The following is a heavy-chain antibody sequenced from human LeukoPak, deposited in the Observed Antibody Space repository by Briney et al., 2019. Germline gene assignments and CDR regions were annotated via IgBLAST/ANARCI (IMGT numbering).Heavy chain of an antibody. CDR3: AKFSSGWTYFDY. CDR2: ISDRGANA. V-gene: IGHV3-23*01. Sequence: GGSLRLSGAASGFTFSSYAMTWVRQAPGKGLEWVSVISDRGANADYADSVKGRFTISRDNSKNTLYLQMNSLRAEDTAIYYCAKFSSGWTYFDYWGQGTLVSVSS. J-gene: IGHJ4*02. D-gene: IGHD6-19*01. CDR1: GFTFSSYA.